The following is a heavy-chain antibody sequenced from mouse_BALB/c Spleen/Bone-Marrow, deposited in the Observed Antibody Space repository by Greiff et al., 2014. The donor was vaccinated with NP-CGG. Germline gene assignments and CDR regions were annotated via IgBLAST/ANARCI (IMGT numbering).Heavy chain of an antibody. J-gene: IGHJ2*01. V-gene: IGHV1-39*01. CDR2: IDPSYGVI. D-gene: IGHD4-1*01. CDR3: ARSTGSLFYFDH. Sequence: EVQLQQSGPELEKPGSSVKISCRSSGYSFTGYNMNWVKQSNGKSLEWIGDIDPSYGVISYNQKFTGKATLTVDISSSTAYMQLKSLTSEDSAVYYCARSTGSLFYFDHWGQGTTLTVSS. CDR1: GYSFTGYN.